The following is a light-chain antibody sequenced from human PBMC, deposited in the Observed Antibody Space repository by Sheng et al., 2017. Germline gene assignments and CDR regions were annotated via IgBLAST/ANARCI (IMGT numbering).Light chain of an antibody. J-gene: IGLJ3*02. CDR2: YVT. CDR3: AAWDDNLSGPWV. Sequence: QSALTQPPSASGSPGQSITISCTGTSSDIGAHDFVSWYQQHPGKAPKLIIYYVTDRPSGVSTRFSGSKSGNTASLTISGVQAEDEADYYCAAWDDNLSGPWVFGGGTKLTVL. V-gene: IGLV2-14*03. CDR1: SSDIGAHDF.